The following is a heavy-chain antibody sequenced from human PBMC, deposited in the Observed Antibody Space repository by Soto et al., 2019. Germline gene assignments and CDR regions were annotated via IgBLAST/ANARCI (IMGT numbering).Heavy chain of an antibody. CDR1: GGTFSSYA. D-gene: IGHD5-12*01. CDR3: ARGREYSGYDSG. Sequence: ASVKVSCKASGGTFSSYAISWVRQASGQGLEWMGIINPSGGSTSYAQKFQGRVTMTRDTSTSTVYMELSSLRSEDTAVYYCARGREYSGYDSGWGQGTLVTVSS. J-gene: IGHJ4*02. V-gene: IGHV1-46*03. CDR2: INPSGGST.